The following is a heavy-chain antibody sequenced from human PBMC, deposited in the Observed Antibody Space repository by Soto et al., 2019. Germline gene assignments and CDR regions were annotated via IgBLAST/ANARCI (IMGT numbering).Heavy chain of an antibody. Sequence: EVQLVESGGGLVQPGGSLRLSCAASGFPFNNYWMTWVRQAPGKALEWVANTKPDGSESDYADSVKGRFTISRDNAKNSLYLEIESLRVEDTAVYYCARAGDGGCYCSDSWGQGTLVTVSS. CDR1: GFPFNNYW. V-gene: IGHV3-7*01. CDR3: ARAGDGGCYCSDS. CDR2: TKPDGSES. D-gene: IGHD2-15*01. J-gene: IGHJ5*01.